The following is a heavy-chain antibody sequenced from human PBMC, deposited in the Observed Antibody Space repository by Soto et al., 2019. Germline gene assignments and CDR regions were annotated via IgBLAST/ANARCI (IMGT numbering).Heavy chain of an antibody. D-gene: IGHD3-22*01. J-gene: IGHJ3*02. CDR2: ISYEGRNK. CDR1: GFIFSTSA. Sequence: QVQLVESGGGVVQPGRSLRLSCAASGFIFSTSAMHWVRQAPGKGLEWVTFISYEGRNKYYADSVKDRFTISRDNSKNTLYLLMNSLRTEDTAVYYWAREYDSSGYGYDAFDIWGQGTMVTVSS. V-gene: IGHV3-30*04. CDR3: AREYDSSGYGYDAFDI.